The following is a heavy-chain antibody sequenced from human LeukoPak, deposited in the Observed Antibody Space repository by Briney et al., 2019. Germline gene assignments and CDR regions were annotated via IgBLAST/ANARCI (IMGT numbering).Heavy chain of an antibody. D-gene: IGHD5-18*01. V-gene: IGHV4-39*07. J-gene: IGHJ5*02. Sequence: SETLSLTCTVSGGSISSSSYYWGWIRQPPGKGLEWIGEINHSGSTNYNPSLKSRVTISVDTSKNQFSLKLSSVTAADTAVYYCARERQKRGYSYGTVSWGQGTLVTVSS. CDR3: ARERQKRGYSYGTVS. CDR1: GGSISSSSYY. CDR2: INHSGST.